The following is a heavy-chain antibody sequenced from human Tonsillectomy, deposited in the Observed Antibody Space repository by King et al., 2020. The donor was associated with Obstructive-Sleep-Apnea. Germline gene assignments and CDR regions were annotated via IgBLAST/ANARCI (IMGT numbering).Heavy chain of an antibody. CDR1: GASISSGGYY. CDR2: IYYTGST. Sequence: QLQESGPGLVKPSQTLSLTCTVSGASISSGGYYWNWIRQHPGKGLEWIGNIYYTGSTYYNPSLKSRVTMAVDTSNNQFSLNLSSVTAADTAIYYCASDAVAAAGPWSWWFDPWGQGTLVTVSS. J-gene: IGHJ5*02. V-gene: IGHV4-31*03. CDR3: ASDAVAAAGPWSWWFDP. D-gene: IGHD6-13*01.